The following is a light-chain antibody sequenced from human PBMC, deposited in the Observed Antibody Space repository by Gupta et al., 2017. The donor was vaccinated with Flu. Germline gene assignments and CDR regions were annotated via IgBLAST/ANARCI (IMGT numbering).Light chain of an antibody. J-gene: IGLJ3*02. CDR2: SNN. CDR3: AAWDDSMNGWV. V-gene: IGLV1-44*01. CDR1: KTNVGNNS. Sequence: RATITGSGSKTNVGNNSVYWYAQVPGSAPNLLIYSNNKRPSAVPDRISGSKSGTSAAMATSGLQAEDEADYYCAAWDDSMNGWVFGGGTRLTAL.